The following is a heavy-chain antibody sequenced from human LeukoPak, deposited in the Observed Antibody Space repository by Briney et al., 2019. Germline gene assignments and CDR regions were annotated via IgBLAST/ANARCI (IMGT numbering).Heavy chain of an antibody. V-gene: IGHV4-34*01. J-gene: IGHJ6*03. Sequence: SETLSLTCAVYGGSFSGYYWSWIRQPPGKGLEWIGEINHSGSTNYNPSLKSRVTISVDTSKNQFSLKLSSVTAADTAVYYCGRDYYDIWVGYYYYYMDVWGKGTTVTISS. D-gene: IGHD3-9*01. CDR1: GGSFSGYY. CDR3: GRDYYDIWVGYYYYYMDV. CDR2: INHSGST.